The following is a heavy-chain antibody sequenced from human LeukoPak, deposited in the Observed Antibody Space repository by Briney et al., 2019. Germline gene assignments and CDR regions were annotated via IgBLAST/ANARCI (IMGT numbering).Heavy chain of an antibody. CDR1: GYTFTGYY. V-gene: IGHV1-2*02. CDR3: ARDPGRDGYNIPLDAFDI. J-gene: IGHJ3*02. D-gene: IGHD5-24*01. CDR2: INPNSGGT. Sequence: ASVKVSCKASGYTFTGYYMHWVRQAPGQGLEWMGWINPNSGGTNYAQKFQGRVTMTRDTSISTAYMELSRLRSDDTAVYYCARDPGRDGYNIPLDAFDIWGQGTMVTVSS.